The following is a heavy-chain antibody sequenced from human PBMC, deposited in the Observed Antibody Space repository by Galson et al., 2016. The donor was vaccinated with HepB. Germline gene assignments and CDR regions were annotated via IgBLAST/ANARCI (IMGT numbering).Heavy chain of an antibody. V-gene: IGHV4-4*02. J-gene: IGHJ4*02. CDR3: ARRFGPFDY. Sequence: SETLSLTCAVSGASISRSNWWSWIRQPPGKGPEWIGEISHSGSTNYNPSLKSRVTISVDKSSNHLSLKLTSVTAADTAVYYCARRFGPFDYWGQGTLVTVSS. CDR2: ISHSGST. CDR1: GASISRSNW. D-gene: IGHD3-10*01.